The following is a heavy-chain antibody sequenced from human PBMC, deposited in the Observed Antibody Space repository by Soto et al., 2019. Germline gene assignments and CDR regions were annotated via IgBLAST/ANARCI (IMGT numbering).Heavy chain of an antibody. CDR3: ATSVGIAPTGEDGMDV. CDR2: IIPILTTP. V-gene: IGHV1-69*01. CDR1: GGTFSIYG. J-gene: IGHJ6*02. Sequence: QVQLVQSGAEVKKTGSSVKVSCKASGGTFSIYGFSWVRQAPGQGPEWIGGIIPILTTPNYAQKFHGRVTLVADESTRTVYMELSSLKSEDTAVYYCATSVGIAPTGEDGMDVWGQGTSVTVSS. D-gene: IGHD2-8*02.